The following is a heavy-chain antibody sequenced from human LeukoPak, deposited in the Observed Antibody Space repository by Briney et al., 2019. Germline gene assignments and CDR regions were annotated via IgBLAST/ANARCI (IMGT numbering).Heavy chain of an antibody. Sequence: GASVKVSCKASGYTFTSYGISWVRQAPGQGLEWMGWINPNSGGTNYAQKFQGRVTMTRDTSISTAYMELSRLRSDDTAVYYCARGSGGSYVIDYWGQGTLVTVSS. CDR2: INPNSGGT. J-gene: IGHJ4*02. CDR1: GYTFTSYG. V-gene: IGHV1-2*02. CDR3: ARGSGGSYVIDY. D-gene: IGHD1-26*01.